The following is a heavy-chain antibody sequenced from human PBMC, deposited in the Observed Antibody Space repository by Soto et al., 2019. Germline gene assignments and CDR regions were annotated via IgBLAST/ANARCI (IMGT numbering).Heavy chain of an antibody. CDR2: IYPGDSDT. CDR1: GYSFTSYW. D-gene: IGHD4-4*01. J-gene: IGHJ6*02. CDR3: ARHVEDYTHYYGMDV. V-gene: IGHV5-51*01. Sequence: PGESLKISCKGSGYSFTSYWIGWVRQMPGKGLEWMGIIYPGDSDTRYSPSFQGQVTISADKSISTAYLQWSSLKASDTAMYYCARHVEDYTHYYGMDVWGQGTTVTVSS.